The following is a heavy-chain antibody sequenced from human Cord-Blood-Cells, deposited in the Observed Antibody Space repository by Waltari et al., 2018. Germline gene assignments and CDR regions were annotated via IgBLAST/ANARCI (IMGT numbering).Heavy chain of an antibody. CDR1: GFTYSSCV. J-gene: IGHJ2*01. CDR2: IWYYGSNK. V-gene: IGHV3-33*01. CDR3: ARAEYWYFDL. Sequence: QVQLGESGGGVVQPGKSLGPSCAASGFTYSSCVMHWVRQAPGKGLEWVAVIWYYGSNKYYADSVKGRFTISRDNSKNTLYLQMNSLRAEDTAVYYCARAEYWYFDLWGRGTLVTVSS.